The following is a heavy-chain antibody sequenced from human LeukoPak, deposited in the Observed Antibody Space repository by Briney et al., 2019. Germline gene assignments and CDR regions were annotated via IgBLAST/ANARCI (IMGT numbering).Heavy chain of an antibody. CDR1: GGTFSSYA. CDR2: IIPIFGTA. CDR3: ARDWVSGSRLDY. Sequence: SVKVSCKASGGTFSSYAISWVRQAPGQGLEWMGGIIPIFGTANYAQKFQGRVTITADESTSTAYMELSSLRSEDTAVYYCARDWVSGSRLDYWGQGTLVTVSS. D-gene: IGHD5-12*01. J-gene: IGHJ4*02. V-gene: IGHV1-69*13.